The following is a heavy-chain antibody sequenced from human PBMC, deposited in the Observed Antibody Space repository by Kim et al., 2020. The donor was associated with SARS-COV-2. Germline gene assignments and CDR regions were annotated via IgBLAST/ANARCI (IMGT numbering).Heavy chain of an antibody. J-gene: IGHJ5*02. CDR1: GYSFTSYW. CDR2: IDPSDSYT. V-gene: IGHV5-10-1*01. Sequence: GESLKISCKGSGYSFTSYWISWVRQMPGKGLEWMGRIDPSDSYTNYSPSFQGHVTISADKSISTAYLQWSSLKASDTAMYYCARDIVATTDHSSWGQGTLVTVSS. CDR3: ARDIVATTDHSS. D-gene: IGHD5-12*01.